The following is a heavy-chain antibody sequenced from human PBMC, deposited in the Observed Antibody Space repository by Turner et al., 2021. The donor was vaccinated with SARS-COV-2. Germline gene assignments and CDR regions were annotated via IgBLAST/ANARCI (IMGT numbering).Heavy chain of an antibody. V-gene: IGHV3-53*04. Sequence: EVQLVESGGGLVQPGGSLRLSCAVSGVTVSNNYMSWVRQAPGKGLEWVSVIYSGGNTFYADSVKGRFTISRDSSKNTLDLQMNSLRPEDTAVYYGARKNYGADRDYWGQGTLVTVSS. D-gene: IGHD4-17*01. CDR3: ARKNYGADRDY. CDR2: IYSGGNT. J-gene: IGHJ4*02. CDR1: GVTVSNNY.